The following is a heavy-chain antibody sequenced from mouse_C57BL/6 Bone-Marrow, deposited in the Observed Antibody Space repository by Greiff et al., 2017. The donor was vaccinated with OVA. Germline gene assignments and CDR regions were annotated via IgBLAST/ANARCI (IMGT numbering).Heavy chain of an antibody. V-gene: IGHV2-9-1*01. Sequence: VQRVESGPGLVAPSQSLSITCTVSGFSLTSYAISWVRQPPGKGLEWLGVIWTGGGTTYNSALKSRLSISKDNSKSQVFLKMNSLQTDDTARYYCARNSGGYYPYYFDYWGQGTTLTVSS. CDR1: GFSLTSYA. CDR2: IWTGGGT. J-gene: IGHJ2*01. CDR3: ARNSGGYYPYYFDY. D-gene: IGHD2-3*01.